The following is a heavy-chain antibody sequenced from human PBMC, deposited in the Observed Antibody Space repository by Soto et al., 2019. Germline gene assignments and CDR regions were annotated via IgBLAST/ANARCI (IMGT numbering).Heavy chain of an antibody. D-gene: IGHD3-3*01. CDR1: GGAVSSGTYE. CDR3: ESLHFYDFWCCSVPREV. CDR2: IHYTGNT. V-gene: IGHV4-61*03. Sequence: QVQLQESGPGLMRPSETLSLTCTVSGGAVSSGTYEWSWIRQSPGKGLEWIGHIHYTGNTNNNPALKSRVSISVDTSKNHLYLKLTSVTAADTDLYFCESLHFYDFWCCSVPREVWGQGTAVTVSS. J-gene: IGHJ6*02.